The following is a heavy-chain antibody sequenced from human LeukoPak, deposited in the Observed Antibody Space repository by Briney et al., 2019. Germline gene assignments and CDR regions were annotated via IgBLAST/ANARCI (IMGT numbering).Heavy chain of an antibody. J-gene: IGHJ4*02. CDR3: VRDLYSGTYYYFDF. CDR1: GFTFSSYS. V-gene: IGHV3-21*01. CDR2: ISSSTSYI. Sequence: GGSLRLSCAASGFTFSSYSMNWVRQAPGKGLEWVSSISSSTSYIYYADSVKGRFTIPRDNAKNSLYLQMNSLRAEDTALYYYVRDLYSGTYYYFDFWGQGALVTVSS. D-gene: IGHD1-26*01.